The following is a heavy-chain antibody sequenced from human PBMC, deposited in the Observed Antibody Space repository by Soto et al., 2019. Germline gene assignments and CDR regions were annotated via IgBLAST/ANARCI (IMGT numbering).Heavy chain of an antibody. J-gene: IGHJ5*02. CDR2: IYYGST. V-gene: IGHV4-59*01. D-gene: IGHD3-16*01. CDR3: ARENWGNSNWFDP. Sequence: PPRKGLEWIGYIYYGSTYYNPSLKSRVTISVDTSKNQFSLRLSSVTAADTAVYYCARENWGNSNWFDPWGQGTLVTVSS.